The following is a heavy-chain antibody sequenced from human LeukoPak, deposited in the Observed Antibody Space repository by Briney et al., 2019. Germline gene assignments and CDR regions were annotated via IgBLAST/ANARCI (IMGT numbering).Heavy chain of an antibody. CDR1: GGSISSGSYF. V-gene: IGHV4-61*02. Sequence: SETLSLTCTVSGGSISSGSYFWSWIRQPAGKGLEWIGRIYTSGSTNYSPSLKSRVTISVDTSQNQLSLKLSSVTAADTAVYYCARDSPGAYFDYWGQGTLVTVSS. CDR2: IYTSGST. CDR3: ARDSPGAYFDY. J-gene: IGHJ4*02. D-gene: IGHD2-8*02.